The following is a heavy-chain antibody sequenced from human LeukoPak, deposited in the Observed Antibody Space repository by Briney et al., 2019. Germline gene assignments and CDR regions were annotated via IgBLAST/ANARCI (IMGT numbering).Heavy chain of an antibody. CDR3: ARVRSGYDLNYFDY. D-gene: IGHD5-12*01. CDR1: GYTFTSYY. Sequence: GASVKVSCKASGYTFTSYYMHWVRQAAGQGLEWMGIINPSGGHTSYAQTIQGRVTITRDTCTSPVYMELSSLRSEDTAVYYCARVRSGYDLNYFDYWGKGTLVTVSS. J-gene: IGHJ4*02. CDR2: INPSGGHT. V-gene: IGHV1-46*01.